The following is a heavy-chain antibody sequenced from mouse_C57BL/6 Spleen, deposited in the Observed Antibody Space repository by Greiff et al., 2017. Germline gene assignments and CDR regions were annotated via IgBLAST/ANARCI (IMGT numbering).Heavy chain of an antibody. D-gene: IGHD2-1*01. V-gene: IGHV8-12*01. CDR2: IYWDDDK. CDR3: ARTLYYAVYAMDY. J-gene: IGHJ4*01. Sequence: LQQSGPGILQSSQTLSLTCSFSGFSLSTSGMGVSWIRQPSGKGLEWLAHIYWDDDKRYNPSLKSRLTISKDTSRNQVFLKITSVDTADTATYYCARTLYYAVYAMDYWGQGTSVTVSS. CDR1: GFSLSTSGMG.